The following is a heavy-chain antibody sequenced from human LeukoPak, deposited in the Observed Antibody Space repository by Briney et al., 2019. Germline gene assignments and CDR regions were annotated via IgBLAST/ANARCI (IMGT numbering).Heavy chain of an antibody. CDR3: ANFGCSSTSCLDY. J-gene: IGHJ4*02. Sequence: PGGSLRLSCAASGFTFSSYVMSWVRQAPGKGLEWVSAISGSGGSTYYADSVKGRFTISRDNSKNMLYLQMNSLRAEDTAVYYCANFGCSSTSCLDYWGQGTLVTVSS. V-gene: IGHV3-23*01. CDR2: ISGSGGST. CDR1: GFTFSSYV. D-gene: IGHD2-2*01.